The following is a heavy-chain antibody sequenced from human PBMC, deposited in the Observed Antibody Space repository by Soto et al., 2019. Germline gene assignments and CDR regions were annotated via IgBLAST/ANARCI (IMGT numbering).Heavy chain of an antibody. CDR2: INPNSGGT. V-gene: IGHV1-2*04. Sequence: QVQLVQSGAEVKKPGASVKVSCKASGYTFTGYYMHWVRQAPEQGLEWMGWINPNSGGTNYAQKFQGWVTMTRDTSISTAYMELSRLRSDDTAVYYCARDQGSSIAAPAAALYGMDVWGQGTTVTVSS. CDR1: GYTFTGYY. J-gene: IGHJ6*02. CDR3: ARDQGSSIAAPAAALYGMDV. D-gene: IGHD6-6*01.